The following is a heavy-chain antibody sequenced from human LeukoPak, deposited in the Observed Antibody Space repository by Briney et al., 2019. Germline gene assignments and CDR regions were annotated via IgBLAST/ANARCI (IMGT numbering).Heavy chain of an antibody. D-gene: IGHD6-19*01. CDR2: INPNSGGT. J-gene: IGHJ4*02. V-gene: IGHV1-2*06. CDR1: GYTFTGYY. CDR3: ARGGSGWLDYFDY. Sequence: GASVKVSCKASGYTFTGYYMHWVRQAPGQGLEWMGRINPNSGGTNYAQKFQGRGTITRDTDISTAYMDLSRLRSDDTAVYYCARGGSGWLDYFDYWGQGTLVTVSS.